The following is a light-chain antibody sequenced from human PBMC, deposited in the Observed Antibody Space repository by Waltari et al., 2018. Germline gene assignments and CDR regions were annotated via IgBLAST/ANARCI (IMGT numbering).Light chain of an antibody. CDR1: SSHIGNNY. CDR3: ATWDGSLSAVV. CDR2: DNN. J-gene: IGLJ2*01. Sequence: QSVLTQPPSVSAAPGQKVTLSCSGSSSHIGNNYVSWYQHLPVTAPKLLIYDNNKRPSGIPDRFSGSKSGTSATLAITGLQTGDEGDYYCATWDGSLSAVVFGGGTKLTVL. V-gene: IGLV1-51*01.